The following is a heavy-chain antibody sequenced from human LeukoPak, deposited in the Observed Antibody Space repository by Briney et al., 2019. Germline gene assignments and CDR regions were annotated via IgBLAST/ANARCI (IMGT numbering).Heavy chain of an antibody. CDR3: ARHPFRDDYVWGSYRYTEYAFDI. CDR2: IYPGDSDT. J-gene: IGHJ3*02. V-gene: IGHV5-51*01. D-gene: IGHD3-16*02. CDR1: GYSFTSYW. Sequence: GESLKISCKGSGYSFTSYWIGWVRQMPGKGLEWMGIIYPGDSDTRYSPSFQGQVTISADKSISTAYLQWSSLKASDTAMYYCARHPFRDDYVWGSYRYTEYAFDIWGQGTMVTVSS.